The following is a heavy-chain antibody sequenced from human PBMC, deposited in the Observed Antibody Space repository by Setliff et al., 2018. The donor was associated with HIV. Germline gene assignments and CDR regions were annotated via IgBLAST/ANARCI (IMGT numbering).Heavy chain of an antibody. CDR2: IHHSGST. Sequence: SETLSLTCAVSGGSISSSDWWSWVRQPPGKGLEWLVEIHHSGSTNYNPSRKSRVTISVDKTKNQFSLKLSSVTAADTAVYYCAREKRYSYGSDWFDPWGQGTPVTVSS. V-gene: IGHV4-4*02. J-gene: IGHJ5*02. CDR1: GGSISSSDW. D-gene: IGHD5-18*01. CDR3: AREKRYSYGSDWFDP.